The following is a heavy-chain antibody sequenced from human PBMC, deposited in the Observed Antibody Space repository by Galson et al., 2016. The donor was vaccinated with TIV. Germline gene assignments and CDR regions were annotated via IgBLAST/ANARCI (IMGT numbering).Heavy chain of an antibody. CDR1: GYIFINYY. CDR3: ARVNWARAFDY. V-gene: IGHV1-2*02. J-gene: IGHJ4*02. CDR2: FNPDSGAT. D-gene: IGHD7-27*01. Sequence: SVKVSCNASGYIFINYYIHWVRQAPGQGLEWLGWFNPDSGATQYAQKFQGRVTMTRDTSISTAYMELRRLISDDTAVYYCARVNWARAFDYWGQGTQVTVSS.